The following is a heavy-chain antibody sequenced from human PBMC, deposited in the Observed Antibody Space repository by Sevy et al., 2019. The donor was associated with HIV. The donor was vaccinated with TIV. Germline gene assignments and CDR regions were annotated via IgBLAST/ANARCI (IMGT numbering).Heavy chain of an antibody. CDR2: IYYSGST. J-gene: IGHJ4*02. CDR1: GGSISSSSYY. V-gene: IGHV4-39*01. CDR3: ARVGGYCSGGSCYPIFDY. D-gene: IGHD2-15*01. Sequence: SETLSLTCTVSGGSISSSSYYWGWIRQPPGKGLEWIGSIYYSGSTYYNPSLKSRFTISVDTSKNQFSLKLSSVTAADTAVYYCARVGGYCSGGSCYPIFDYWGQGTLVTVSS.